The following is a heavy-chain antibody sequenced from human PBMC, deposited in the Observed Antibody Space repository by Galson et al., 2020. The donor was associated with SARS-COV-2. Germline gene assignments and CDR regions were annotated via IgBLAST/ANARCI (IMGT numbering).Heavy chain of an antibody. V-gene: IGHV4-39*07. CDR3: ARDSGPSRRYFDY. CDR1: GGSISSSSYY. Sequence: SETLSLTCTVSGGSISSSSYYCGWIRQPPGKGLEWIGSISYSGSANYSPSLKSRVTISVDTSKNQLSLNLNSVTAADTALYYCARDSGPSRRYFDYWGQGTLVTVSS. CDR2: ISYSGSA. D-gene: IGHD1-26*01. J-gene: IGHJ4*02.